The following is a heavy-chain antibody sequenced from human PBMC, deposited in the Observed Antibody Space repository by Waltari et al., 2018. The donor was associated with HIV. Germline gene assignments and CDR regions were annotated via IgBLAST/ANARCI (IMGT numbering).Heavy chain of an antibody. CDR2: FDPKNGKP. CDR3: VTLYNESPLYSNF. V-gene: IGHV1-24*01. Sequence: QLIQSTSALKRPGASVTISCQVSGYPLSDLSMQWVRQVRGQRLAWMGGFDPKNGKPVYSQRFWGRVSLAEDTSQDTAFLELNRLTSDDTAVYYCVTLYNESPLYSNFWGQGTLVTV. J-gene: IGHJ1*01. D-gene: IGHD2-15*01. CDR1: GYPLSDLS.